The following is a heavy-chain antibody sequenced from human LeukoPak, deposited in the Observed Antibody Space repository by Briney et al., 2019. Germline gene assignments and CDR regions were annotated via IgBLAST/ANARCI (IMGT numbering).Heavy chain of an antibody. Sequence: ASVKVTCKASGYTFTSYYMHWVRQAPGQGLEWMGIINPSGGSTSYAQKFQGRVTMTRDMSTSTVYMELSSLRSEDTAVYCCARQQWLDGAYYFDYWGQGTLVTVSS. J-gene: IGHJ4*02. V-gene: IGHV1-46*01. CDR1: GYTFTSYY. CDR3: ARQQWLDGAYYFDY. D-gene: IGHD6-19*01. CDR2: INPSGGST.